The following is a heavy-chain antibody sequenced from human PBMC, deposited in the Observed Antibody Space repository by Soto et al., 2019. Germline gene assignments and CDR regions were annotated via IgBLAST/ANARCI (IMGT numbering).Heavy chain of an antibody. CDR2: MNPNSGNT. Sequence: ASVKVSCKASGYTFTSYDINWVRQATGQGLEWMGWMNPNSGNTGYAQKFQGRVTMTRNTSISTAYMELSSLRSEDTAVYYCARQPHYKYSSSSGSGYYYYYGMAPWGQGSLVTVSS. J-gene: IGHJ6*02. V-gene: IGHV1-8*01. CDR1: GYTFTSYD. CDR3: ARQPHYKYSSSSGSGYYYYYGMAP. D-gene: IGHD6-6*01.